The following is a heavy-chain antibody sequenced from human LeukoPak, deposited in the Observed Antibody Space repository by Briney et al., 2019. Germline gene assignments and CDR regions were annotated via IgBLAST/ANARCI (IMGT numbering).Heavy chain of an antibody. CDR3: ARRRYYGSGIDY. CDR1: GGSFSGYY. CDR2: INHSGST. Sequence: SETLSLTCAVYGGSFSGYYWSWIRQPPGKGLEWIGEINHSGSTNYNPSLKSRVTISVDTSKNQFSLKLSSVTAADTAVYYCARRRYYGSGIDYWGQGTLVTVSS. V-gene: IGHV4-34*01. D-gene: IGHD3-10*01. J-gene: IGHJ4*02.